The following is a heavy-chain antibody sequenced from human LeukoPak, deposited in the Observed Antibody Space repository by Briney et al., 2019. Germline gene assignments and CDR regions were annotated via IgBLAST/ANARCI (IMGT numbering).Heavy chain of an antibody. V-gene: IGHV3-23*01. D-gene: IGHD3-10*01. J-gene: IGHJ3*01. Sequence: GGSLRLSCAATGFTFSSYAMTWVRQSPEKGLEWVAAISGRSSSRYFADSVRGRFSISRDNANNTVHLQMSSLRADDTAVYFCARTSPMVRGPPPIDVFDVWGQGTMVTVSS. CDR2: ISGRSSSR. CDR3: ARTSPMVRGPPPIDVFDV. CDR1: GFTFSSYA.